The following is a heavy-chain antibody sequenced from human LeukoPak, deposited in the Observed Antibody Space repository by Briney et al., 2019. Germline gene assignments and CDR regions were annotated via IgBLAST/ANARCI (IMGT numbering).Heavy chain of an antibody. D-gene: IGHD1-26*01. J-gene: IGHJ4*02. CDR2: INSDGSTI. V-gene: IGHV3-74*01. Sequence: GGSLRLSCAASGFTFSSYWVPWVRHAPGKGLEWVARINSDGSTINHADSVRGRFTISRDNAENTLYLQMSSLRAEDTAIYFCARAAYYRFDYWGQGTLVTVSS. CDR1: GFTFSSYW. CDR3: ARAAYYRFDY.